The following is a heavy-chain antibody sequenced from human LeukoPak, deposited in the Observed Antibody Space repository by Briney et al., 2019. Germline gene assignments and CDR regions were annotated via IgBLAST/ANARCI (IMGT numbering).Heavy chain of an antibody. V-gene: IGHV3-23*01. Sequence: SGGSLRLSCAASGFTFSSYAMSWVRQAPGKGLEWVSAISGSGGSTYYADSVKGRFTISRDNSKNTLYLQMNSLRAEDTAVYYCAKALGIAVAGTGFDYWGQGTLVTVSS. CDR1: GFTFSSYA. J-gene: IGHJ4*02. CDR2: ISGSGGST. CDR3: AKALGIAVAGTGFDY. D-gene: IGHD6-19*01.